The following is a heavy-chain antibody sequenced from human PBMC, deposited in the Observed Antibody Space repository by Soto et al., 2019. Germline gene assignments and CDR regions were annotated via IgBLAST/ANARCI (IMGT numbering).Heavy chain of an antibody. D-gene: IGHD2-2*01. CDR3: ARATCSSSTCYAVYFDS. V-gene: IGHV3-7*01. CDR1: GFTFSSYW. CDR2: IKQDGSKK. J-gene: IGHJ4*02. Sequence: PGGSLRLSCVASGFTFSSYWMSWVRQAPGKGLEWVANIKQDGSKKYYVDSVKDRFTISRDNAKNSLYLEMNSLRAEDTAVYYCARATCSSSTCYAVYFDSWGQGTLVTVSS.